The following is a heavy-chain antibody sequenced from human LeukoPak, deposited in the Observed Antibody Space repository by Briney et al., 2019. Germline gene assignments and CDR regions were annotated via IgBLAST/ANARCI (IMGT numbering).Heavy chain of an antibody. CDR2: IETDGTTT. V-gene: IGHV3-74*01. J-gene: IGHJ4*02. D-gene: IGHD6-19*01. CDR1: EFTFSNYC. CDR3: ATTPGIAVSDY. Sequence: GGSLILSCAGSEFTFSNYCMHWVRQAPGKGLVWVSRIETDGTTTSYADSVRGRFTISRDNAKNTVYLQMNSLRAEDTAVYYCATTPGIAVSDYWGQGTLVTVSS.